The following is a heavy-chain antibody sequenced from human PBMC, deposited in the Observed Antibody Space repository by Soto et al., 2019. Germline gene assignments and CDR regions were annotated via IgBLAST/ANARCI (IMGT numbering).Heavy chain of an antibody. CDR3: ARLLTEGATYREDAFDM. CDR1: GYTFTSHG. CDR2: ISTYNGKT. J-gene: IGHJ3*02. Sequence: QLQLVQSGGEVKTPGASVKVSCTTSGYTFTSHGISWVRQAPGQGLEWMGWISTYNGKTDYAQKFQGIVTMPADTLTSTVYMEVRSLRSDDTAVYYFARLLTEGATYREDAFDMWGQGTKVTVSS. V-gene: IGHV1-18*01. D-gene: IGHD1-26*01.